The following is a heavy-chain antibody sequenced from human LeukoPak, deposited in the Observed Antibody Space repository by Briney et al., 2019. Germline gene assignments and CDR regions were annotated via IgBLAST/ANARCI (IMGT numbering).Heavy chain of an antibody. CDR1: GYTFTRYY. Sequence: ASVKVSCKASGYTFTRYYMHWVRQAPGQGLEWMGLINPSGGSTNYAQKFQGRVTMTRDTSTSTVYMELSSLRSEDTAVYYCARDPDLVAHSYYYMDFWGQGTTVTVSS. CDR3: ARDPDLVAHSYYYMDF. CDR2: INPSGGST. D-gene: IGHD5-12*01. J-gene: IGHJ6*03. V-gene: IGHV1-46*01.